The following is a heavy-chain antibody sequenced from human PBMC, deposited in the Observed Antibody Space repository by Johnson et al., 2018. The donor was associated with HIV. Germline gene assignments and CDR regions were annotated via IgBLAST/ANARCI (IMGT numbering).Heavy chain of an antibody. CDR2: IYSGDNT. D-gene: IGHD6-13*01. V-gene: IGHV3-66*01. CDR1: GFTVSDNY. Sequence: EVQLVESGGGLVQPGGSLRLSCAASGFTVSDNYMSWVRQAPGKGLEWVSVIYSGDNTYYADSVKGRFTISRDNAKNSLYLQMNSLRAEDTAVYYCAKGAAAAGPDAFDIWGQGTMVTVSS. J-gene: IGHJ3*02. CDR3: AKGAAAAGPDAFDI.